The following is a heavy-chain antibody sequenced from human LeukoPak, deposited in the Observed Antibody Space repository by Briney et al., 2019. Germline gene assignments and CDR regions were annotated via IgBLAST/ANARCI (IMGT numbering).Heavy chain of an antibody. J-gene: IGHJ4*02. Sequence: GGSLRLSCVASGFPFSDYYMSWIRQAPGKGLDWVSYISSSGSNIYYADSVKGRFTISRDNAKNSLYLQMNSLRAEDTAVYYCARGFDCSSTSCSCMDVWGQGTLVTVSS. D-gene: IGHD2-2*01. CDR2: ISSSGSNI. CDR1: GFPFSDYY. CDR3: ARGFDCSSTSCSCMDV. V-gene: IGHV3-11*01.